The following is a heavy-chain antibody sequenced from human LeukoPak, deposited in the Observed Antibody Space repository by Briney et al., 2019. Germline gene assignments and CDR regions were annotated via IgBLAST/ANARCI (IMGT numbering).Heavy chain of an antibody. CDR1: GFTFSNSA. CDR2: IGVGSGNT. Sequence: SVKVSCKASGFTFSNSAVQWVRQARGQHFEWIGWIGVGSGNTNYAERFQERVTITRDMSTSTAYMELSSLRSEDTAVYYCARGGVVLRFLEWLGPIAFDIWGQGTMVTVSS. V-gene: IGHV1-58*01. D-gene: IGHD3-3*01. CDR3: ARGGVVLRFLEWLGPIAFDI. J-gene: IGHJ3*02.